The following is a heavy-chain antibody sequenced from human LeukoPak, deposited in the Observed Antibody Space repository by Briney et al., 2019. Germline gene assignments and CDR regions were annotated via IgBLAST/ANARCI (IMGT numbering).Heavy chain of an antibody. CDR3: AKGGRSTIVRGVIGYMDV. CDR2: IYSDSST. V-gene: IGHV3-66*01. CDR1: GFSVSSNY. J-gene: IGHJ6*03. Sequence: GGSLRLSCAASGFSVSSNYLTWLRQAPGKGLECVSVIYSDSSTYYADSVKGRFTISRDNSKNTLYLQMNSLRAEDTAVYYYAKGGRSTIVRGVIGYMDVWGKGTTVTTSS. D-gene: IGHD3-10*01.